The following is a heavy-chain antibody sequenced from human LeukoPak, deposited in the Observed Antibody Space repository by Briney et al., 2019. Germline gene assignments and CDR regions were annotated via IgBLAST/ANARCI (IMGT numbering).Heavy chain of an antibody. CDR1: GGSIRSYY. CDR2: IYYSGST. J-gene: IGHJ2*01. V-gene: IGHV4-59*01. D-gene: IGHD3-22*01. Sequence: SETLSLTCTVSGGSIRSYYWSWIRQSPVKGLEWIGYIYYSGSTNYNPSLKSRVTISVDTSKNQFSLKLSSVTAADTAVYYCARDARNYYDSSGYYLSFDLWGRGTLVTVSS. CDR3: ARDARNYYDSSGYYLSFDL.